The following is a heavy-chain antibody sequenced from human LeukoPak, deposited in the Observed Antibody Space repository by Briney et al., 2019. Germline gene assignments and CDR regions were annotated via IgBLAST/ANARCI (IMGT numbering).Heavy chain of an antibody. J-gene: IGHJ4*02. V-gene: IGHV3-23*01. CDR2: ISGSVGST. D-gene: IGHD1-26*01. Sequence: GGSLRLSXAASGXXFSSYAMSWVRQAPGEGLEWGSAISGSVGSTYYADSVKGRFTISRDNSKNTLSLQMNSLRGEDTAVYYCATRGTYYLPHDYWGQGTLVTVSS. CDR3: ATRGTYYLPHDY. CDR1: GXXFSSYA.